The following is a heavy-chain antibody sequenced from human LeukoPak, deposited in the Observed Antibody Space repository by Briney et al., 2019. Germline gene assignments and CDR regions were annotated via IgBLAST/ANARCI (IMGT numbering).Heavy chain of an antibody. V-gene: IGHV5-51*01. CDR2: IYPGDSDT. CDR3: ARLAVAGQDAFDI. Sequence: GESLKISCKGSGYSFTSYWIGWVRQMPGKGLEWMGIIYPGDSDTRYSPSLQGQATISADKSISTAYLQWSSLKASDTAMYYCARLAVAGQDAFDIWGQGTMVTASS. D-gene: IGHD6-19*01. CDR1: GYSFTSYW. J-gene: IGHJ3*02.